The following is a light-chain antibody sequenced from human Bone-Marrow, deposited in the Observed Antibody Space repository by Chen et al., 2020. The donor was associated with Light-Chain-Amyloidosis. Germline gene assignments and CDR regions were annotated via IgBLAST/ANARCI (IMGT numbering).Light chain of an antibody. CDR1: NIGSKS. CDR2: DDS. Sequence: SYVLNQPPSVSVAPGRTATITCGGNNIGSKSVHWYQQKPGQAPVLVVYDDSDRPSGIPERLSGSNSGNTATLTIRRVEAGDEADYYCQVWDRSSDRPVFGGGTKLTVL. J-gene: IGLJ3*02. CDR3: QVWDRSSDRPV. V-gene: IGLV3-21*02.